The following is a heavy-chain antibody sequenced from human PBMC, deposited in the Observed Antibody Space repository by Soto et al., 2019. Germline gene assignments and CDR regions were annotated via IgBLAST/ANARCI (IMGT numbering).Heavy chain of an antibody. CDR2: MNKDGSEK. V-gene: IGHV3-7*01. CDR1: GFTFSSYW. Sequence: GGSLRLSCAASGFTFSSYWMSWVRQAPGKGLEWVADMNKDGSEKYYVDSVKGRFTISRDNSKNTLYLQMNSLRAEDTAVYYCARDGRGPFDYWGQGTLVTVSS. CDR3: ARDGRGPFDY. D-gene: IGHD2-15*01. J-gene: IGHJ4*02.